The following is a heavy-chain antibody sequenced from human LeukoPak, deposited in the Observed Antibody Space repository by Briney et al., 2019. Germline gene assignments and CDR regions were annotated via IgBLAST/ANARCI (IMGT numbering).Heavy chain of an antibody. CDR1: GYTFTGYY. V-gene: IGHV1-2*02. CDR3: ARDPLPAALSAFDY. CDR2: INPNSDGT. D-gene: IGHD2-2*01. Sequence: ASVKVSCKASGYTFTGYYVHWVRQAPGQGLEWMGWINPNSDGTNYAQKFQGRVTMTRDTSISTAYMELSRLRSDDTAVYYCARDPLPAALSAFDYWGQGTLVTVSS. J-gene: IGHJ4*02.